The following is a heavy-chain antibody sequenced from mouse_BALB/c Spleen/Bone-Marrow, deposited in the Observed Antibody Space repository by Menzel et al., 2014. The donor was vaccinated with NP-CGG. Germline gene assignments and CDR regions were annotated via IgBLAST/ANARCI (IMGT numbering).Heavy chain of an antibody. D-gene: IGHD2-1*01. CDR1: GHTFTSYW. V-gene: IGHV1-69*02. CDR3: TRAGNYGNYYAMDY. CDR2: IYPSDSYT. J-gene: IGHJ4*01. Sequence: QVQLKESGAELVRPGASVKLSCKASGHTFTSYWINWVKQRPGQGLEWIGNIYPSDSYTNYNQKFKDEATLTVDKSSSTAYMQLSSPTSEDSAVYFCTRAGNYGNYYAMDYWGQGTSVTVSS.